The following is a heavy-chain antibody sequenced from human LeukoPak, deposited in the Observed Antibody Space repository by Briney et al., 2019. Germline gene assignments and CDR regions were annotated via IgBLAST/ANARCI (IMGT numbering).Heavy chain of an antibody. V-gene: IGHV3-7*01. CDR1: GFTFSSYW. CDR3: ARDNLAPYWYFDL. Sequence: GGSLRLSCAASGFTFSSYWMNWARQAPGKGLEWVASINHNGNVNYYVDSVKGRFTISRDNAKNSLYLQMNSLRDEDTAVFYCARDNLAPYWYFDLWGRGTLVTVSS. CDR2: INHNGNVN. D-gene: IGHD1-14*01. J-gene: IGHJ2*01.